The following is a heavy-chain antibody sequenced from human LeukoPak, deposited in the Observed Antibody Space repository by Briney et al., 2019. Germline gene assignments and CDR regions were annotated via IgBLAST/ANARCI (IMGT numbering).Heavy chain of an antibody. Sequence: ASETLSLTCTVSGGSISTYYWCWIRQPPGKGLEWIGFINYRGATNQNPSLKSLVTISVDTSKNQFSLKLSSVTAADTAVYYCGRGLGDYSLRDWGQGTLVTVSS. V-gene: IGHV4-59*01. D-gene: IGHD4-17*01. CDR3: GRGLGDYSLRD. CDR2: INYRGAT. CDR1: GGSISTYY. J-gene: IGHJ4*02.